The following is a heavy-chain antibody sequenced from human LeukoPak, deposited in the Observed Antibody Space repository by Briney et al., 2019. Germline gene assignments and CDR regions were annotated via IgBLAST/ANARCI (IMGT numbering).Heavy chain of an antibody. V-gene: IGHV3-23*01. D-gene: IGHD4-23*01. J-gene: IGHJ4*02. Sequence: PGGSLRLSCAASGFTFSSYAMSWARQAPGKGLEGVSGLSGSGRRTYYGDSVKGRFTISRDNSNNMLYLEMNSLRAEDAAVYYCAKDRLTGGNRPDYFDYWGQGALVTVSS. CDR2: LSGSGRRT. CDR1: GFTFSSYA. CDR3: AKDRLTGGNRPDYFDY.